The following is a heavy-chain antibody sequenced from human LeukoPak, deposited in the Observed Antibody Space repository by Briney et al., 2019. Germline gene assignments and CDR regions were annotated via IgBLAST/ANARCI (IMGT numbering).Heavy chain of an antibody. Sequence: GGSLRLSCAASGFTFSSYGMHWVRQAPGKGLEWVAVIWYDGSNKYYADSVKGRFTISRDNSTNTLYLQMNSLRAEDTAVYYCARDLGEMATMPFDYWGQGTLVTVSS. D-gene: IGHD5-24*01. CDR2: IWYDGSNK. J-gene: IGHJ4*02. CDR1: GFTFSSYG. CDR3: ARDLGEMATMPFDY. V-gene: IGHV3-33*01.